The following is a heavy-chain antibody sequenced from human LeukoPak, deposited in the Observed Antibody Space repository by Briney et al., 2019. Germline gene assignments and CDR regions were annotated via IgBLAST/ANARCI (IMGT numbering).Heavy chain of an antibody. J-gene: IGHJ6*03. CDR2: IIPIFGTA. CDR1: GGTFSSYA. V-gene: IGHV1-69*13. D-gene: IGHD2-2*01. CDR3: ARGLDIVVVPAAHYYYYMDV. Sequence: ASVKVSCKASGGTFSSYAISWVRQAPGQGLEWMGGIIPIFGTANYAQKFQGRVTITADESTSTAYMELSSLRSEDTAVYYCARGLDIVVVPAAHYYYYMDVWGKGTTVTVSS.